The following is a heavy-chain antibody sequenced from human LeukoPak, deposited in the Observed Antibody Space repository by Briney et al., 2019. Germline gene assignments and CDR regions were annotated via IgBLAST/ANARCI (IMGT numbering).Heavy chain of an antibody. CDR2: VYHSGSI. J-gene: IGHJ4*02. CDR3: AREIYYDSSAYDY. D-gene: IGHD3-22*01. V-gene: IGHV4-38-2*02. Sequence: SETLSLTCTVSGDSLVSGHYWGWIRQPPGQGLEWVGSVYHSGSIYYNPSLKSRVIMSVDTSKNQFSLKLSSLTAADTAIYYCAREIYYDSSAYDYWGQGTLVTVSS. CDR1: GDSLVSGHY.